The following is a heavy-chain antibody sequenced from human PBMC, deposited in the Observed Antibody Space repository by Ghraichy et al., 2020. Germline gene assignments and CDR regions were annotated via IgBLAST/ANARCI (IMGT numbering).Heavy chain of an antibody. Sequence: SETLSLTCTVSGGSISSGDYYWSWIRQPPGKGLEWIGYIYYSGTTYYNPSLKSRVTISVDTSKNQFSLKLSSVTAADTAVYYCARGGGITGTTRDYWGQGTLVTVSS. V-gene: IGHV4-30-4*01. CDR1: GGSISSGDYY. CDR2: IYYSGTT. CDR3: ARGGGITGTTRDY. J-gene: IGHJ4*02. D-gene: IGHD1-7*01.